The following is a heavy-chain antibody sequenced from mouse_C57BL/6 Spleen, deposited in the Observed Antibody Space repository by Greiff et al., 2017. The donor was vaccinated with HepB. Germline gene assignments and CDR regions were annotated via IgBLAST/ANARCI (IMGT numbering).Heavy chain of an antibody. J-gene: IGHJ3*01. CDR3: ADMGGDSSGPFFAY. CDR1: EYEFPSHD. V-gene: IGHV5-2*01. Sequence: EVKLMESGGGLVQPGESLKLSCESNEYEFPSHDMSWVRKTPEKRLELVAAINSDGGSTYYPDTMERRFIISRDNTKKTLYLQMSSLRSEDTALYYCADMGGDSSGPFFAYWGQGTLVTVSA. D-gene: IGHD3-2*02. CDR2: INSDGGST.